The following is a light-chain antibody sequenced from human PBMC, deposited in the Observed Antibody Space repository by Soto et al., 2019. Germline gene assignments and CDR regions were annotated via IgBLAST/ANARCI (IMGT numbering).Light chain of an antibody. CDR3: LQYYDYRT. V-gene: IGKV1-5*03. CDR1: QTITNL. J-gene: IGKJ1*01. Sequence: DIQLTQSPSTLSASVGDRVTITCRASQTITNLLAWFQQKPGKAPEILIYKASSLQSGVPSRFSGSGSGTEFTLTISSLQPDASATYYCLQYYDYRTFGQGTKVDIK. CDR2: KAS.